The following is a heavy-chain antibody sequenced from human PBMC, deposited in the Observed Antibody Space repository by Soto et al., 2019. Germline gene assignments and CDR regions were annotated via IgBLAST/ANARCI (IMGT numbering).Heavy chain of an antibody. Sequence: EVQLVESGGGLVQPGGSLRLSCAASGFTFSSYAMHWVRQAPGKGLEYVSAISSNGGSTYYANSVKGRFTISRDNSKNTLYLPMGSLRAEDMAVYYCARRGDDFWSGYYTPALYYFDYWGQGTLVTVSS. J-gene: IGHJ4*02. CDR2: ISSNGGST. D-gene: IGHD3-3*01. V-gene: IGHV3-64*01. CDR1: GFTFSSYA. CDR3: ARRGDDFWSGYYTPALYYFDY.